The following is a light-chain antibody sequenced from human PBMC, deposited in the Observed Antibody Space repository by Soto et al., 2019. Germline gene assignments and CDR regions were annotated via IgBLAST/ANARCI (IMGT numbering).Light chain of an antibody. V-gene: IGKV3-11*01. CDR2: DAS. Sequence: IASPPPPATLSLSAGPGSTLSCSASRSVSSYLAWYQQKPCQAPTLLIYDASSRATAIPARFSGSGSGTGFTLPISRLADEVFAVYCRQQRTNRTTFTFGPGTKVDSK. J-gene: IGKJ3*01. CDR3: QQRTNRTTFT. CDR1: RSVSSY.